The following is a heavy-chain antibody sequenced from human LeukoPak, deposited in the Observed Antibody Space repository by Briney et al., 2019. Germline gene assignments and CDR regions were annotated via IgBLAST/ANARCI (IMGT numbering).Heavy chain of an antibody. CDR3: ARGSGTAMARFDY. CDR2: IYPGDSDT. J-gene: IGHJ4*02. V-gene: IGHV5-51*01. Sequence: GESLQISCKGSGYSFTSYWIGWVRQMPGKGLEWMGTIYPGDSDTRYSPSFQGQVTISADKSISTAYLQWSSLKASDTAMYYCARGSGTAMARFDYWGQGTLVTVSS. CDR1: GYSFTSYW. D-gene: IGHD5-18*01.